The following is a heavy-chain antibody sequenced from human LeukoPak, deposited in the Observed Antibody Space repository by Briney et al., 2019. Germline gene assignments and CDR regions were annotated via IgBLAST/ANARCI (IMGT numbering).Heavy chain of an antibody. Sequence: PGGSLRLSCAASGFTFSSYAMHWVRQAPGKGLEYVSAISSNGGSTYYANSVKGRFTISRDNSKNTLYLQMGSLRAEDMAVYYCARGSRAEQWLVREFGFWGQGTMVTVSS. J-gene: IGHJ3*01. CDR1: GFTFSSYA. D-gene: IGHD6-19*01. V-gene: IGHV3-64*01. CDR2: ISSNGGST. CDR3: ARGSRAEQWLVREFGF.